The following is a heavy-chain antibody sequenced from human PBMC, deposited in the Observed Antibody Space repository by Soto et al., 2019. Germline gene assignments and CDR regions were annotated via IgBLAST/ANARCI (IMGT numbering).Heavy chain of an antibody. CDR2: IDNYGIGT. CDR1: GFTFSTHW. D-gene: IGHD5-12*01. V-gene: IGHV3-74*01. J-gene: IGHJ4*02. CDR3: ASIGGFDVFDY. Sequence: GSLRLSCEASGFTFSTHWMHWVRQVPGKGLAWRSRIDNYGIGTGYADSVKGRFTISRDNAKNTLYLQMDGLRVDDTGVYYCASIGGFDVFDYWGQGALVTVSS.